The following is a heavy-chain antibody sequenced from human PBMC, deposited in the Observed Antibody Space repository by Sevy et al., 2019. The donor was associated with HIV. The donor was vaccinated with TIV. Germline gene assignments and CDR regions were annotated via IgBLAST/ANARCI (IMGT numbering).Heavy chain of an antibody. CDR2: IRYDGSTR. Sequence: GGSLRLSCAASRFTFRSYGMHWVRQAPGKGLEWVTFIRYDGSTRYYADSVKGRFTVSRDNFKNTLYLQMNSLRVEDTAVYYCVKGLGMVQGALLSDDVWGQGTMVTVSS. D-gene: IGHD3-10*01. J-gene: IGHJ3*01. V-gene: IGHV3-30*02. CDR3: VKGLGMVQGALLSDDV. CDR1: RFTFRSYG.